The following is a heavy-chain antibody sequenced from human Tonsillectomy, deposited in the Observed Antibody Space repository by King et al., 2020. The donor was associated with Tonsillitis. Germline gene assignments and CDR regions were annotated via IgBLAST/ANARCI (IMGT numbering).Heavy chain of an antibody. J-gene: IGHJ6*02. CDR3: AILYGSGSYYMTERYGMDV. CDR2: ISWNRGSI. CDR1: GFTFDDYA. Sequence: VQLVESGGGLVQPGRSLRLSCAASGFTFDDYAMHWVRQAPGKGLEWVSGISWNRGSIGYADSVKGRFTISRDNAKNSLYLQMNSLRAEDTALYYCAILYGSGSYYMTERYGMDVWGQGTTVTVSS. V-gene: IGHV3-9*01. D-gene: IGHD3-10*01.